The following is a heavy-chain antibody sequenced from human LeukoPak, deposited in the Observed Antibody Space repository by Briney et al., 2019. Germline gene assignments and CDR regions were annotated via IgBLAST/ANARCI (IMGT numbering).Heavy chain of an antibody. CDR2: ITSDGSST. CDR1: GFTFSNYW. Sequence: GGSLRLSCAASGFTFSNYWMHWVRQAPGKGLVWVSRITSDGSSTIYADSVKGRFTISRDNAKNTVYLQMNSLKVEDTAVYYCARCQSSGWTYDAFDLWGQGTMVTVSS. V-gene: IGHV3-74*01. J-gene: IGHJ3*01. D-gene: IGHD6-19*01. CDR3: ARCQSSGWTYDAFDL.